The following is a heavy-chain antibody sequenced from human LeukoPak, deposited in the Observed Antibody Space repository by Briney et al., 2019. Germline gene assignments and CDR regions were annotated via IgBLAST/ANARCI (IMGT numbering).Heavy chain of an antibody. Sequence: GASVKVSCKASGYTFTSYGISWVRQAPGQGLEWMGWISAYNGNTNYAQKLQGRVTMTTDTSTSTAYMELRSLRSDDTAVYYCARGTGTTFEQYYYYYYMDVWGKGTTVTVSS. CDR2: ISAYNGNT. CDR3: ARGTGTTFEQYYYYYYMDV. V-gene: IGHV1-18*01. D-gene: IGHD1-7*01. J-gene: IGHJ6*03. CDR1: GYTFTSYG.